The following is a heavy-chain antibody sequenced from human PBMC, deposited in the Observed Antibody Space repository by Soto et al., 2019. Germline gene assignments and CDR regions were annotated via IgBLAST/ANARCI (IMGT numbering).Heavy chain of an antibody. Sequence: EVQLVESGGGLVQPGRSLRLSCAASGFTFDDYAMHWVRQAPGKGLEWVSGISWNSGSIGYADSVKGRFTISRDNAKNSLYLQMNSLRADDTALYYCAKVKAAIFGVVISYFDYWGQGTLVTVSS. CDR2: ISWNSGSI. J-gene: IGHJ4*02. D-gene: IGHD3-3*01. CDR3: AKVKAAIFGVVISYFDY. V-gene: IGHV3-9*01. CDR1: GFTFDDYA.